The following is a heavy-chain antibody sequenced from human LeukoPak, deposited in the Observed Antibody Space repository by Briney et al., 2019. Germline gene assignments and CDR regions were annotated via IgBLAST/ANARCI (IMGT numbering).Heavy chain of an antibody. V-gene: IGHV3-21*01. Sequence: PGGSLRLSCAASGFTFSSYSMNWVRQAPGKGLEWVSSISSSSSYIYYADSVKGRFTISRDNAKNSLYLQMNSLRAEDTAVYYCAKAGYSSPRGAFDIWGQGTMITVSS. CDR3: AKAGYSSPRGAFDI. CDR2: ISSSSSYI. J-gene: IGHJ3*02. CDR1: GFTFSSYS. D-gene: IGHD6-13*01.